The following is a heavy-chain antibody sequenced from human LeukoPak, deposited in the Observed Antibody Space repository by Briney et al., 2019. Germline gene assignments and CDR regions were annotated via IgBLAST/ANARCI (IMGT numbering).Heavy chain of an antibody. V-gene: IGHV3-23*01. CDR1: GFTFSSYA. J-gene: IGHJ4*02. Sequence: PGGSLRLSCAASGFTFSSYAMSWVRQAPGKGLEWVSAISGSGGSTYYADSVKGRFTISRDNSKNTLYLQMNSLRAEDTAVYYCAKDHIMITFGGAQFVDYWGQGTLVTVSS. D-gene: IGHD3-16*01. CDR3: AKDHIMITFGGAQFVDY. CDR2: ISGSGGST.